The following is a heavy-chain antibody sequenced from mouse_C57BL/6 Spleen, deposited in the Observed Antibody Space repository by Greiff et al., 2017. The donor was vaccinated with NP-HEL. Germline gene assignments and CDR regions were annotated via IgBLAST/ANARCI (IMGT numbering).Heavy chain of an antibody. J-gene: IGHJ1*03. CDR3: ARRDDGYYGRYFDV. Sequence: QVQLQQPGAELVKPGASVKMSCKASGYTFTSYWITWVKQRPGQGLEWIGDIYPGSGSTNYNEKFKSKATLTVDTSSSTAYMQLSSLTSEDSAVYYCARRDDGYYGRYFDVWGTGTTVTVSS. D-gene: IGHD2-3*01. V-gene: IGHV1-55*01. CDR1: GYTFTSYW. CDR2: IYPGSGST.